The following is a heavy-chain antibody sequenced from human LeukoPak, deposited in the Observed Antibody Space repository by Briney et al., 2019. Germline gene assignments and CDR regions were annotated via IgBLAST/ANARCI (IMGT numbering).Heavy chain of an antibody. CDR1: GFTFSNYA. J-gene: IGHJ4*02. V-gene: IGHV3-23*01. Sequence: GGSLRLSCAASGFTFSNYAMSWVRQAPGKGLEWVSAISGSGGSTYYADSVKGRFTISRDNSKNTLYPQMNSLRAEDTAVYYCAKAGLYGSGSYYSYYFDYWGQGTLVTVSS. D-gene: IGHD3-10*01. CDR3: AKAGLYGSGSYYSYYFDY. CDR2: ISGSGGST.